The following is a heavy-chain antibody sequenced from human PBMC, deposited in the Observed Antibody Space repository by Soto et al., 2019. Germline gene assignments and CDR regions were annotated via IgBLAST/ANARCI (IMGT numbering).Heavy chain of an antibody. D-gene: IGHD3-22*01. CDR2: ISGSGGST. CDR1: GFTFSSYA. J-gene: IGHJ4*02. CDR3: AKVRSSGYYYDY. Sequence: EVQLLESGGGLVQPGGSLRLSCAASGFTFSSYAMSWVRQAPGKGLEWVSAISGSGGSTYYADSVKGRFTISRDNSKNTLYLQMNSLSAEDTAVYYCAKVRSSGYYYDYWGQGTLVTVSS. V-gene: IGHV3-23*01.